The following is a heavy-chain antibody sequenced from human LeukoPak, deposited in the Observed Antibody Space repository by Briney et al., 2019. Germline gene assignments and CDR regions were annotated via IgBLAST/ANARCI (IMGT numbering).Heavy chain of an antibody. CDR3: ARGGYSGSYYRFS. J-gene: IGHJ4*02. V-gene: IGHV3-74*01. CDR2: TSKDGSDT. Sequence: GGSLRLSCVASGFTFSDFWMHWVRQAPGKGPEWLSRTSKDGSDTFYADAAKSRFTASRDNAKNTVYLQVTNVRPEDTALYHCARGGYSGSYYRFSWGQGTLVTAAS. CDR1: GFTFSDFW. D-gene: IGHD6-25*01.